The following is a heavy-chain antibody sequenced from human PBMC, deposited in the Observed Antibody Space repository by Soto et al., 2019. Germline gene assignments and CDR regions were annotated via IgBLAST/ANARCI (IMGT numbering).Heavy chain of an antibody. CDR1: GGSISSYY. CDR3: ARGSVVGATTFAY. V-gene: IGHV4-59*01. CDR2: IYYSGST. D-gene: IGHD1-26*01. J-gene: IGHJ4*02. Sequence: PSETLSLTCTVSGGSISSYYWSWIRQPPGKGLEWIGYIYYSGSTNYNPSLKSRVTISVDTSKNQFSLKLSSVTAADTAVYYCARGSVVGATTFAYWGQGTLVTV.